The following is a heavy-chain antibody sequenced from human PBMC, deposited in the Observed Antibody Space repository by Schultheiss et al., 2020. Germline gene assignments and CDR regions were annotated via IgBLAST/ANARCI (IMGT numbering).Heavy chain of an antibody. Sequence: GGSLRLSCAASGFTFSSFAMSWVRQAPGKGLEWVSAISGSGGSTYYTDSVKGRFTISRDNSKNTLYLQMNSLRAEDTAVYYCAIPRDYFDSRGYYHDHWGQGTLVTVSS. CDR3: AIPRDYFDSRGYYHDH. CDR2: ISGSGGST. D-gene: IGHD3-22*01. CDR1: GFTFSSFA. V-gene: IGHV3-23*01. J-gene: IGHJ5*02.